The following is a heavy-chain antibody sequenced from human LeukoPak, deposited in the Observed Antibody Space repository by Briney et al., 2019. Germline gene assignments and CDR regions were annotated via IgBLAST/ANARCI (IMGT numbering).Heavy chain of an antibody. V-gene: IGHV3-15*01. J-gene: IGHJ4*02. Sequence: GGSLRLSYAASGFTFSNAWMSWVRQAPGKGLEWVGRIKSKTDGGTTDYAAPVKGRFTISRDDSKNTLYLQMNSLKTEDTAVYYCTIGDYYDSSGYYYYSFGFDYWGQGTLVTVSS. CDR1: GFTFSNAW. CDR3: TIGDYYDSSGYYYYSFGFDY. D-gene: IGHD3-22*01. CDR2: IKSKTDGGTT.